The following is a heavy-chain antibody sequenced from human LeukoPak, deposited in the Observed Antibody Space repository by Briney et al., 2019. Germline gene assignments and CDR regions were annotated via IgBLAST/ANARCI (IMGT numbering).Heavy chain of an antibody. D-gene: IGHD6-13*01. CDR2: IYYSGST. CDR3: AGGYSSSWAFDY. J-gene: IGHJ4*02. V-gene: IGHV4-59*01. Sequence: SETLSLTCTVSGGSISSYYWSWIRQPPGKGLEWIGYIYYSGSTNYNPSLKSRVTISVDTSKNQFSLKLSSVTAADTAVYYCAGGYSSSWAFDYWGQGTLVTVSS. CDR1: GGSISSYY.